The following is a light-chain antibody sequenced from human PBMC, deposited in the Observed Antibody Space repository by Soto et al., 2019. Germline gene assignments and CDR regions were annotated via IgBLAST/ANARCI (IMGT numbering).Light chain of an antibody. CDR1: ELGNKY. Sequence: SYELTQPPSVSVSPGQTASITCSGDELGNKYVCWYQQKPGQSPVLVIYENSKRPSGIPERFSGSNSGSTATLTISGSQAMDEADYYCQAWDNYMLVFGGGTKVTVL. V-gene: IGLV3-1*01. CDR3: QAWDNYMLV. CDR2: ENS. J-gene: IGLJ2*01.